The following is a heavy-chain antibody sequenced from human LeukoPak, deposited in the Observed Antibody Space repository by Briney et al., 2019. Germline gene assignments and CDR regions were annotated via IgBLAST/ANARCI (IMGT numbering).Heavy chain of an antibody. CDR3: AREWGGVYAFDI. CDR2: INWNGGST. V-gene: IGHV3-20*04. D-gene: IGHD3-10*01. J-gene: IGHJ3*02. Sequence: ETLSLTCAVSGASISSSNWLSWVRQAPGKGLEWVSGINWNGGSTGYADSVKGRFTISRDNAKNSLYLQMNSLRAEDTALYYCAREWGGVYAFDIWGQGTMVAVSS. CDR1: GASISSSNW.